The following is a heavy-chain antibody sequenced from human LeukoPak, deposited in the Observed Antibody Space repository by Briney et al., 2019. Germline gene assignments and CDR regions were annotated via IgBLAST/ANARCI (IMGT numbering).Heavy chain of an antibody. CDR1: GGSISSSSYY. J-gene: IGHJ4*02. D-gene: IGHD4-17*01. Sequence: SETLSLTCTVSGGSISSSSYYWGWIRQPPGKGLEWIGSIYYSGSTYYNPSLKSRVTISVDTSKNQFSLKLSSVTAADTAVYYCVRHLFGYGDLYYFDYWGQGTLVTVSS. CDR3: VRHLFGYGDLYYFDY. V-gene: IGHV4-39*01. CDR2: IYYSGST.